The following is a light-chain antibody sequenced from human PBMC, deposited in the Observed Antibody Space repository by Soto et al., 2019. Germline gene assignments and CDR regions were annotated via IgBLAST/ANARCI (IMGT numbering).Light chain of an antibody. V-gene: IGLV2-14*01. Sequence: QSALTQPASVSGSLGQSITLSCTGSGGDIGAYNYVSWYQQHPGKAPKLIVYGVTHRPSGVSSRFSASKSAYTASLTISALQAEDEADYYCSSFTTTYFYVFGPGTNLTVL. CDR3: SSFTTTYFYV. CDR1: GGDIGAYNY. J-gene: IGLJ1*01. CDR2: GVT.